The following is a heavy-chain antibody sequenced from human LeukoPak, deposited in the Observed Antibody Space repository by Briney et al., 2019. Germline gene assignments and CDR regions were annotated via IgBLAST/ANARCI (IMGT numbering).Heavy chain of an antibody. D-gene: IGHD3-22*01. V-gene: IGHV4-61*10. J-gene: IGHJ5*02. CDR2: IYYSGST. CDR1: GGSISSGSYF. CDR3: ARAGDSSGLYNWFDP. Sequence: SETLSLTCTVSGGSISSGSYFWSWLRQPAGKGLEWIGRIYYSGSTNYNPSLKSRVTISVDTSKNQFSLKLSSVTAADTAVYYCARAGDSSGLYNWFDPWGQGTLVTVSS.